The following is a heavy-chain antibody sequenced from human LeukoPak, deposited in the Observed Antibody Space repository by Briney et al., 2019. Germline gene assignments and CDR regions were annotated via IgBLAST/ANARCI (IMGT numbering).Heavy chain of an antibody. CDR2: IYYSGST. CDR1: GGSISSYY. Sequence: SETLSLTCTVSGGSISSYYWSWIQQPPGKGLEWIGYIYYSGSTNYNPSLKSRVTISVDTSKNQFSLKLSSVTAADTAVYYCARVRGDFWSGFDAFDIWGQGTMVTVSS. V-gene: IGHV4-59*01. CDR3: ARVRGDFWSGFDAFDI. D-gene: IGHD3-3*01. J-gene: IGHJ3*02.